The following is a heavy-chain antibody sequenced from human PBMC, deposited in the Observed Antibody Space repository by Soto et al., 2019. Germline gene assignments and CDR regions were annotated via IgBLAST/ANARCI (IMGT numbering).Heavy chain of an antibody. D-gene: IGHD3-3*01. CDR1: GGSFSGYY. Sequence: QVQLQQWGAGLLKPSETLSLTCAVYGGSFSGYYWSWIRQPPGKGLEWLGEINHSGSTNYNPSLKSRVTISVDTSKNQFSLKLSSVTAADTAVYYCAIGSSRISLRVFHYWGQGTLVTVSS. CDR2: INHSGST. V-gene: IGHV4-34*01. J-gene: IGHJ4*02. CDR3: AIGSSRISLRVFHY.